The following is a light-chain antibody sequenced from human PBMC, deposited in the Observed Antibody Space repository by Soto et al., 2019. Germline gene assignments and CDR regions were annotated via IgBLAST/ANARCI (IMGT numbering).Light chain of an antibody. CDR1: QSIDSW. J-gene: IGKJ1*01. CDR3: QQYNSYSSGT. CDR2: KAS. Sequence: DIQMTQSPSASVVDRVTIACRASQSIDSWMAWYQQKPGKAPNLLIYKASSLESGVPSRFSGSGSGTEFTLTISSLQPDDFATYYCQQYNSYSSGTFGQGTKVDIK. V-gene: IGKV1-5*03.